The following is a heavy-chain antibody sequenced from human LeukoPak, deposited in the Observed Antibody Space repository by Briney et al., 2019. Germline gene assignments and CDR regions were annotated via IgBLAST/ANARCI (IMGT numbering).Heavy chain of an antibody. CDR3: ARGFPSSSRWFDP. CDR1: GGSFSGYH. CDR2: IDHSGST. V-gene: IGHV4-34*01. J-gene: IGHJ5*02. D-gene: IGHD6-6*01. Sequence: ETLSLTCGVYGGSFSGYHWTWIRLRPGKGLEWIGDIDHSGSTHYNPSLKSRVTISLDTSNNQFSLKLNSVTAADTAVYYCARGFPSSSRWFDPWGQGTLVTVSS.